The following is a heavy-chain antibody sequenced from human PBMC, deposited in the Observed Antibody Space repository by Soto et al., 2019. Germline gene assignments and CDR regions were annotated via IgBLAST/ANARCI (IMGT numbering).Heavy chain of an antibody. D-gene: IGHD6-19*01. CDR3: AKEDSSGYYARIFDY. J-gene: IGHJ4*02. V-gene: IGHV3-74*03. CDR2: INSDGSSV. CDR1: GFTLSDNW. Sequence: GGSLRLSCAASGFTLSDNWIHWVRRAPGKGLVWVSRINSDGSSVTYADSVKGRFTFSRDNSKNTLYLQMNSLRAEDTAVYYCAKEDSSGYYARIFDYWGRGTLVTVSS.